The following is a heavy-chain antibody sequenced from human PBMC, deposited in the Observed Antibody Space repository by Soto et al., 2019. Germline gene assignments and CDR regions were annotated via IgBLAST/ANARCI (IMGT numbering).Heavy chain of an antibody. Sequence: GSLRLSCAASLFTFSNYAMNWVRQAPGKGLEWVSAISGDGTTYYVDSVEGRFTISRDNSKNTLYLQMSSLSAEDMAIYYCAKGPIFGVVTHYFDYWGQGTLVTVSS. CDR2: ISGDGTT. V-gene: IGHV3-23*01. CDR1: LFTFSNYA. J-gene: IGHJ4*02. D-gene: IGHD3-3*02. CDR3: AKGPIFGVVTHYFDY.